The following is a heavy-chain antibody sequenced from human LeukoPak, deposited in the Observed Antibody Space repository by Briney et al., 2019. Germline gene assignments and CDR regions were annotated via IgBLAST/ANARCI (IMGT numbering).Heavy chain of an antibody. D-gene: IGHD3-9*01. J-gene: IGHJ4*02. CDR3: ATAPGGYYDSLTGYYNTQIDY. V-gene: IGHV3-7*01. CDR2: IKDDGSER. Sequence: GGSLRLSCAASGFTFSYYWMSWVRQAPGKGLEWVATIKDDGSERYYVDPVKGRFTISRDNAKKSLYLQMNSLRAEDTAVYYCATAPGGYYDSLTGYYNTQIDYWGQGALVTVSS. CDR1: GFTFSYYW.